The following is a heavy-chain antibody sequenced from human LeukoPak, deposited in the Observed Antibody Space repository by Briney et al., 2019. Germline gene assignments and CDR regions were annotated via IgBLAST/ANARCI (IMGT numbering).Heavy chain of an antibody. CDR1: GYTFTSYG. CDR2: ISAYSGNT. V-gene: IGHV1-18*01. CDR3: ARLPFYYDSSGYYPWFDP. J-gene: IGHJ5*02. D-gene: IGHD3-22*01. Sequence: ASVKVSCKASGYTFTSYGISWVRQAPGQGLEWMGWISAYSGNTNYAQKLQGRVTMTTDTSTSTAYMELRSLRSDDTAVYYCARLPFYYDSSGYYPWFDPWGQGTLVTVSS.